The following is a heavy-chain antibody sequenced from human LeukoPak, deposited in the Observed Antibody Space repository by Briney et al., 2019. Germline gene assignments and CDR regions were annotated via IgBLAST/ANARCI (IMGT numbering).Heavy chain of an antibody. D-gene: IGHD3-16*02. CDR3: ARDRLRLGELSPSDY. Sequence: TXTSXXXSWVGXXXGQGLEWMGWMSAYNGNTNYAQKLQGRVTMTTDTSTSTAYMELRSLRSDDTALYYCARDRLRLGELSPSDYWGQGTLVTVSS. CDR2: MSAYNGNT. V-gene: IGHV1-18*01. CDR1: TXTSXX. J-gene: IGHJ4*02.